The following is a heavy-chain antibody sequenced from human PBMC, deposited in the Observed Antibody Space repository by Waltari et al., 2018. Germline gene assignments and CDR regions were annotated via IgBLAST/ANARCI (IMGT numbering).Heavy chain of an antibody. CDR2: INSDGSST. Sequence: EEQLVESGGGLVQPGESLRLSCAASGFTFSRYWMDWVRQAPGKGLVWGARINSDGSSTIYAESVEGRFTISRDNAKNTLYVQMNRLRAEDTAVYYCARVATKTYSSPVPGRPYYYGMDVWGQGTTVTVSS. CDR1: GFTFSRYW. J-gene: IGHJ6*02. V-gene: IGHV3-74*01. CDR3: ARVATKTYSSPVPGRPYYYGMDV. D-gene: IGHD6-13*01.